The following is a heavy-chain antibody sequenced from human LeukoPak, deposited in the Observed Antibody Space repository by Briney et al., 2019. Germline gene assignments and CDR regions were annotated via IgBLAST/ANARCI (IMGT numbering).Heavy chain of an antibody. V-gene: IGHV3-30*04. Sequence: RGSLRLSCAPSGFSFSKFAIHWVRPAPDKGMGWLAVISHDGGTKHYADSVKGRFTNSRDNTNNSMSQQMNSLSAEDTAGYYCARARGRWHLLPLDFWGQGTLVTVS. CDR1: GFSFSKFA. D-gene: IGHD1-26*01. J-gene: IGHJ4*02. CDR2: ISHDGGTK. CDR3: ARARGRWHLLPLDF.